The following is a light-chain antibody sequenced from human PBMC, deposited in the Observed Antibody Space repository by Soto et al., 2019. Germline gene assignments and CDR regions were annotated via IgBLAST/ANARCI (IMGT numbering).Light chain of an antibody. J-gene: IGKJ4*01. Sequence: IVMTQSPATLSVSPGEGVTLSCRASQSVRHKLAWYQQRPGQGPRLLIFDASTRVPGVPDRFSGSGSGTDFTLTINSLPSADSAVYFCQQYDNWPPITFGGGTKLEIK. CDR3: QQYDNWPPIT. CDR1: QSVRHK. CDR2: DAS. V-gene: IGKV3-15*01.